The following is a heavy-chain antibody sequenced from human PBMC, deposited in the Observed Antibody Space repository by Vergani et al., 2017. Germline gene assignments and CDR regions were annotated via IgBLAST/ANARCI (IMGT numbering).Heavy chain of an antibody. V-gene: IGHV4-59*01. CDR1: GGPISSYY. J-gene: IGHJ4*02. Sequence: QVQLQESGPGLVKPSETLSLTCTVPGGPISSYYWSWIRQPPGKGLGWIGFIYYSGSTNYNPSLKSRGTISVDTSKNQFSLKLSSVAAADTAVYYCVSAYGDYTPHFDYWGQGTLATVSS. CDR3: VSAYGDYTPHFDY. CDR2: IYYSGST. D-gene: IGHD4-17*01.